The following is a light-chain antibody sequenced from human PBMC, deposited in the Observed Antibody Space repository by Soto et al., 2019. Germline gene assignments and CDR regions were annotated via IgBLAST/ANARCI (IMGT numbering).Light chain of an antibody. Sequence: EIVMTQSPATLSVSPGERATLSCRASQSVSSNLAWYQQKPGQAPRLLIYGASTRATGIPARFSGSGSGTGFTLTISSLQPEDFATYYCLQTYTSLTWTFGQGTKVDIK. J-gene: IGKJ1*01. CDR1: QSVSSN. CDR3: LQTYTSLTWT. CDR2: GAS. V-gene: IGKV3-15*01.